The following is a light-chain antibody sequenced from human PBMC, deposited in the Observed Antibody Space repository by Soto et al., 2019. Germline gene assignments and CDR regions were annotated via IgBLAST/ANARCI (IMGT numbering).Light chain of an antibody. CDR1: SSDVGGYNY. J-gene: IGLJ3*02. V-gene: IGLV2-14*01. CDR2: DVS. Sequence: QSALTQPASVSGSPGQSITISCTGTSSDVGGYNYVSWYQQYPAKAPKLLIYDVSSRPSGVSNRFSGSKSGNTASLTISGLQAEDEADYYCSSYTRSITPWVFGGGTQLTVL. CDR3: SSYTRSITPWV.